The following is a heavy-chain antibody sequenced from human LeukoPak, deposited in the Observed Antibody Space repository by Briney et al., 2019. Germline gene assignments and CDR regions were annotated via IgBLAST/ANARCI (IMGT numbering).Heavy chain of an antibody. V-gene: IGHV4-61*02. CDR2: IYTSGST. D-gene: IGHD3-10*01. Sequence: SQTLSLTCTVSGGSISSGSYYWSWIRQPAGKGLEWIGRIYTSGSTNYNPSLKSRVTMSVDTPKNQFSLKLSSVTAADTAVYYCARSRFDGSGSYYFDYWGQGTLVTVSS. CDR3: ARSRFDGSGSYYFDY. CDR1: GGSISSGSYY. J-gene: IGHJ4*02.